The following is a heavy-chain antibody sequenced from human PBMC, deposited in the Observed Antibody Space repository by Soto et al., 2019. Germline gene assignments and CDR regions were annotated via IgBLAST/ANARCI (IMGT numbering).Heavy chain of an antibody. Sequence: SVKVSCKTSGYSFTAYGISWVRQAPGQGLEWMGWISCYNGKTKYSQKVQGRVTMTTDTSTSTAYMEVRSLRSDDTAIYYCARDAPPPELRFLEWHNYDYNGMDVWGQGTTVTVSS. CDR2: ISCYNGKT. D-gene: IGHD3-3*01. CDR3: ARDAPPPELRFLEWHNYDYNGMDV. V-gene: IGHV1-18*01. CDR1: GYSFTAYG. J-gene: IGHJ6*02.